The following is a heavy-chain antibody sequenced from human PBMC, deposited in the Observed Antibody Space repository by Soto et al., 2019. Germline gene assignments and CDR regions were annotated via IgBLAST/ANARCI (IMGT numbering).Heavy chain of an antibody. CDR3: ARHNYGSGSTYFDY. J-gene: IGHJ4*02. CDR1: GGSISSYY. CDR2: IYYSGST. Sequence: TSETLSLTYTVSGGSISSYYWSWIRQPPGKGLEWIGYIYYSGSTNYNPSLKSRVTISVDTSKNQFSLKLNSMTAADTAVYYCARHNYGSGSTYFDYWGQGTLVTVSS. V-gene: IGHV4-59*08. D-gene: IGHD3-10*01.